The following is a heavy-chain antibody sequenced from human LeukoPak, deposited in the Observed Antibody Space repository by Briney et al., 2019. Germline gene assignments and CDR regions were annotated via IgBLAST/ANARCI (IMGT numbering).Heavy chain of an antibody. J-gene: IGHJ6*02. Sequence: GGSLRLSCAASEFTFSSYSMNWVRQAPRKGLEWVSYISSGGIGAIYYADSVKGRFTISRDNAKKSLYLQMNNLRAEDTAVYYCARNRFYSMDVWGQGTTVTVSS. V-gene: IGHV3-48*04. CDR3: ARNRFYSMDV. D-gene: IGHD2/OR15-2a*01. CDR2: ISSGGIGAI. CDR1: EFTFSSYS.